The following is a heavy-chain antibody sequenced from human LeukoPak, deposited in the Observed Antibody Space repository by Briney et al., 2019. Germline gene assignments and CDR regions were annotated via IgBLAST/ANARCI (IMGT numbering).Heavy chain of an antibody. Sequence: GESLQISCKVSGYIFTSYWISGVRQMPGKGLEWMGIIYPGDSDTIYSPSFQGQVTISDDKSLSTAYLQWSSLKASDTAMYYCARRVYYGSGSYAAFDIWGQGTMVTVSS. J-gene: IGHJ3*02. CDR3: ARRVYYGSGSYAAFDI. V-gene: IGHV5-51*01. CDR2: IYPGDSDT. D-gene: IGHD3-10*01. CDR1: GYIFTSYW.